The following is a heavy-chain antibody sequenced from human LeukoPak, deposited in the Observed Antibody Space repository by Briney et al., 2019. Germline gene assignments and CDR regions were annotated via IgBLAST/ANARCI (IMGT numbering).Heavy chain of an antibody. D-gene: IGHD6-13*01. CDR3: ATRGAYSSSWSLHY. J-gene: IGHJ4*02. Sequence: GGSLRLSCAASGFIFSSYAMSWVRQAPGEGLAWVSAISGSGGGTYYADSVKGRFTTSRDNSKNTLYLQMNSLRAEDTAVYYCATRGAYSSSWSLHYWGQGTLVTVSS. CDR1: GFIFSSYA. CDR2: ISGSGGGT. V-gene: IGHV3-23*01.